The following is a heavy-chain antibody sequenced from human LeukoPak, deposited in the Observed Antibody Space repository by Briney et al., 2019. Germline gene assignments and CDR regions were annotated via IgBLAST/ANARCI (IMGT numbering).Heavy chain of an antibody. J-gene: IGHJ5*02. D-gene: IGHD3-22*01. CDR1: GYTFTSYG. V-gene: IGHV1-18*01. CDR2: ISAYNGNT. Sequence: GASVKVSCKASGYTFTSYGISWVRQAPGQGLEWMGWISAYNGNTNYAQKLQGRVTMTTDTSTSTAYMELRSLRSDDTAVYYCARVGSPNDYCDSSGYYYVEWFDPWGQGTLVTVSS. CDR3: ARVGSPNDYCDSSGYYYVEWFDP.